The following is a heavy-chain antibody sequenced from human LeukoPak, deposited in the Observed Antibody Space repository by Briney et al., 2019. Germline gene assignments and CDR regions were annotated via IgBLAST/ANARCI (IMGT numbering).Heavy chain of an antibody. D-gene: IGHD3-3*01. V-gene: IGHV4-34*01. CDR2: INHSGST. CDR3: ARGVTYYDFWSGYSYYYYMDV. Sequence: SETLSLTCAVYGGSFSGYYWSWIRQPPGKGLEWIGEINHSGSTNYNPSLKSRVTISVDTSKNQFSLKLSSVTAADTAVYYCARGVTYYDFWSGYSYYYYMDVWGKGTTVTVSS. J-gene: IGHJ6*03. CDR1: GGSFSGYY.